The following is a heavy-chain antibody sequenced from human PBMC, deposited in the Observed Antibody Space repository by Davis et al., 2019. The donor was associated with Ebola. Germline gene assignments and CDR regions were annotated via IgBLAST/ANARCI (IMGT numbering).Heavy chain of an antibody. CDR3: ARSGLSFGVVKYHYGMDV. CDR1: GFTFSSYG. V-gene: IGHV3-30*03. Sequence: GESLKISCAASGFTFSSYGMHWVRQAPGKGLEWVAVISYDGSNKYYADSVKGRFTISRDNSKKTMYLQMNSLRGEDTAVYYCARSGLSFGVVKYHYGMDVWGKGTTVTVSS. D-gene: IGHD3-3*01. CDR2: ISYDGSNK. J-gene: IGHJ6*04.